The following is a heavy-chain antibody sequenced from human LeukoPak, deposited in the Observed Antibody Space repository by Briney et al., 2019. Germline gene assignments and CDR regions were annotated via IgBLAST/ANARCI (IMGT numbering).Heavy chain of an antibody. CDR2: ISYDGSNK. D-gene: IGHD3-10*01. CDR3: AKDEGFSGSYSYFDY. Sequence: GRSLRLSCAASGFTFSSYGMHWVRQAPGKGLEWVAVISYDGSNKYYADSVKGRFTISRDNPKNTLYLQMNSLRAEDTAVYYCAKDEGFSGSYSYFDYWGQGTLVTVSS. CDR1: GFTFSSYG. J-gene: IGHJ4*02. V-gene: IGHV3-30*18.